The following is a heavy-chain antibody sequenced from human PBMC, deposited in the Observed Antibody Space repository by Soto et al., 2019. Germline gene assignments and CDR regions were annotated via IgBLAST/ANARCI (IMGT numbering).Heavy chain of an antibody. D-gene: IGHD3-22*01. Sequence: EVQLVESGGGLVKPGGSLRLSCAASGFTFSSYSMNWVRQAPGKGLEWVSSISSSSSYIYYADSVKGRLTISRDNAKNSLYQQMNSLRAEDTAVYYCARDTGALTYYYDSSGGNYGMDVWGQGTTVTVSS. J-gene: IGHJ6*02. CDR2: ISSSSSYI. CDR1: GFTFSSYS. V-gene: IGHV3-21*01. CDR3: ARDTGALTYYYDSSGGNYGMDV.